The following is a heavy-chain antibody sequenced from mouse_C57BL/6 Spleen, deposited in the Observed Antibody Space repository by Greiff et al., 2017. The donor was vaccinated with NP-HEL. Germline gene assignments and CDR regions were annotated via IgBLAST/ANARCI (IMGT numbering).Heavy chain of an antibody. CDR3: ARSGYGSSYWYFDV. J-gene: IGHJ1*03. CDR1: AYTFTTYW. V-gene: IGHV1-64*01. CDR2: IHPNSGST. D-gene: IGHD1-1*01. Sequence: VQLVESGAELVKPGASVKLSCKASAYTFTTYWMHWVKQRPGQGLEWIGMIHPNSGSTNYNEKFKSKATLTVDKSTSTAYMQLSSLTSEDSAVYYCARSGYGSSYWYFDVGGTGTTVTVSS.